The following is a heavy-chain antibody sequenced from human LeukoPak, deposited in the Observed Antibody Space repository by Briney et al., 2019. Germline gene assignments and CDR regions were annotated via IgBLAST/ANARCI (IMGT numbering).Heavy chain of an antibody. J-gene: IGHJ4*02. V-gene: IGHV4-30-2*01. CDR1: GGSISSGGYY. CDR3: ARDTGRYFDY. CDR2: IYHSGST. D-gene: IGHD3-10*01. Sequence: TLSLTCTVSGGSISSGGYYWSWIRQPPGKGLEWIGYIYHSGSTYYNPSLKSRVTILVDRSKNQFSLKLSSVTAADTAVYYCARDTGRYFDYWGQGILVTVSS.